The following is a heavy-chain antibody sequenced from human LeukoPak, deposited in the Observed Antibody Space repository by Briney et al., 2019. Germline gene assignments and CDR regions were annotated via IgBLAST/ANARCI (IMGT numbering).Heavy chain of an antibody. CDR3: ARDSRSMYNWFDP. V-gene: IGHV4-31*03. J-gene: IGHJ5*02. CDR2: IYYSGST. Sequence: SETLSLTCTVSGGSISSGGYYWSWIRQHPGKGLEWIGYIYYSGSTYYNPSLKSRVTISVDTSKNQFSLKLSSVTAADTAVYYCARDSRSMYNWFDPWGQGTLVTVSS. CDR1: GGSISSGGYY.